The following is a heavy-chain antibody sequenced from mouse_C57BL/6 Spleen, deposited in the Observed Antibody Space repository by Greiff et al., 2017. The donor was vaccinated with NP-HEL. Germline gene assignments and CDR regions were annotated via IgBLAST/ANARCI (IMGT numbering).Heavy chain of an antibody. D-gene: IGHD2-4*01. CDR2: IYPGNSDT. Sequence: DVKLQESGTVLARPGASVKMSCKTSGYTFTSYWMHWVKQRPGQGLEWIGAIYPGNSDTSYNQKFKGKAKLTAVTSASTAYMELSSLTNEDSAVYYCTRSSIYYDYDAFAYWGQGTLVTVSA. CDR1: GYTFTSYW. J-gene: IGHJ3*01. V-gene: IGHV1-5*01. CDR3: TRSSIYYDYDAFAY.